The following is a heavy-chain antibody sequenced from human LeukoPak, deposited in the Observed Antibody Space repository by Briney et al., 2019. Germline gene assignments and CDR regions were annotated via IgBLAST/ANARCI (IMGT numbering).Heavy chain of an antibody. CDR1: GGSISSGGYY. CDR2: IYYSGST. D-gene: IGHD2-15*01. CDR3: AREGGGGDFDY. Sequence: SETLSLTCTVSGGSISSGGYYWSWIRQHPGKGLEWIGYIYYSGSTYYNPSLKSRVTISVDTSKNQFSLKLSSVTAADTAVYYSAREGGGGDFDYWGQGTLVTVSS. J-gene: IGHJ4*02. V-gene: IGHV4-31*03.